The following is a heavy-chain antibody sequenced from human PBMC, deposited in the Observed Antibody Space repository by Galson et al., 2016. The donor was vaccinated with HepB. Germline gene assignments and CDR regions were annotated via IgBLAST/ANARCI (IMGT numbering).Heavy chain of an antibody. D-gene: IGHD2/OR15-2a*01. J-gene: IGHJ4*02. Sequence: TLSLTCAVACVSISSGDWWSWVRQPPGQGLEGIGRISQTCRVNYTPSLERRITISIDTTNNHFSLRLTSVTAADTALYYCARQYWGGPSDYWGQGTLVIVSS. CDR3: ARQYWGGPSDY. V-gene: IGHV4-4*02. CDR1: CVSISSGDW. CDR2: ISQTCRV.